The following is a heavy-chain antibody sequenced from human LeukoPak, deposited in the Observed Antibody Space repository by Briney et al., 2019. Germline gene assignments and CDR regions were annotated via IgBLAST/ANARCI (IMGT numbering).Heavy chain of an antibody. D-gene: IGHD4-17*01. J-gene: IGHJ4*02. CDR3: ARDYGDYGNDY. Sequence: SETLTLTCTVSGGSVSSGGYYWSWIRKPPGKGLEWIGYIYYRGSTNYNPSLKSRVTISVDTSKNQFSLKLSSVTAADTAIYYCARDYGDYGNDYWGQGILVTVSS. V-gene: IGHV4-61*08. CDR2: IYYRGST. CDR1: GGSVSSGGYY.